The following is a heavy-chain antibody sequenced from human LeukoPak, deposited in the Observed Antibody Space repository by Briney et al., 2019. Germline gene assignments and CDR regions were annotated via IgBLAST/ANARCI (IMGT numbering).Heavy chain of an antibody. D-gene: IGHD2-8*01. Sequence: PGGSLRLSCTASGFTFSNYWIHWVRQPPGKGLVWVSRINNDGSGTIYADSVRGQFTISRDNAKNTLYLQMNSLRAEDTAVYYCANAPGSYWGQGTLVTVSS. V-gene: IGHV3-74*01. CDR2: INNDGSGT. CDR1: GFTFSNYW. CDR3: ANAPGSY. J-gene: IGHJ4*02.